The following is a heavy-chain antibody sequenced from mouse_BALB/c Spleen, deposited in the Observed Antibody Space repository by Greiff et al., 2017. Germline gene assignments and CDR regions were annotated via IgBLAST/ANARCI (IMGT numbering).Heavy chain of an antibody. CDR1: GYSFTSYW. D-gene: IGHD1-1*01. CDR3: TREGDYGWYFDV. Sequence: VQLQQSGTVLARPGASVKMSCTASGYSFTSYWMHWVKQRPGQGLEWIGAIYPGNSDTSYNQKFKGKAKLTAVTSASTAYMELSSLTNEDSAVYYCTREGDYGWYFDVWGAGTTVTVAA. CDR2: IYPGNSDT. J-gene: IGHJ1*01. V-gene: IGHV1-5*01.